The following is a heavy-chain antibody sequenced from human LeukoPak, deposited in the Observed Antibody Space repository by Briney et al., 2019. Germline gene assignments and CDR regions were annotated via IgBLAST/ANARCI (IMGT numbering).Heavy chain of an antibody. CDR2: IIPIFGTA. V-gene: IGHV1-69*01. D-gene: IGHD3-10*01. CDR3: ARAGYSYYGSGSYFLP. Sequence: SVKVPCKASGGTFSSYAISWVRQAPGQGLEWMGGIIPIFGTANYAQKFQGRVTITADESTSTAYMELSSLRSEDTAVYYCARAGYSYYGSGSYFLPWGQGTLVTVSS. J-gene: IGHJ5*02. CDR1: GGTFSSYA.